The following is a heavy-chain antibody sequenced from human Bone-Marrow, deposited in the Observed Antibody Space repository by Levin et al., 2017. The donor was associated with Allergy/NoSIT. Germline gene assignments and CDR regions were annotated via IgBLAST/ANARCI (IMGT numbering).Heavy chain of an antibody. D-gene: IGHD2/OR15-2a*01. V-gene: IGHV3-53*01. J-gene: IGHJ5*02. CDR2: TFSDGST. CDR3: AGFHASLLGVGRYFDP. CDR1: GFTVNTNY. Sequence: GGSLRLSCAVSGFTVNTNYMAWVRQAPEKGLEWVALTFSDGSTEYADAVKGRFSISRDKSTNTEYLQMNSLRADDTAVYYCAGFHASLLGVGRYFDPWGQGTLVTVSS.